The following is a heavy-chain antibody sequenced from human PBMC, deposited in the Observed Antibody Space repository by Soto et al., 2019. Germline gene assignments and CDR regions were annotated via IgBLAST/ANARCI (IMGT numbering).Heavy chain of an antibody. CDR3: ARGRRYTSSWYWFDP. CDR2: IYYSGRT. J-gene: IGHJ5*02. V-gene: IGHV4-31*02. Sequence: SETLSLTCTVSGGSISSGDYYWIWIRQHPGKGLEWIGYIYYSGRTNYNPSLKSRVIISVDTSKNQFSLKLTSVTAADTAVYYCARGRRYTSSWYWFDPWGQGTLVTVSS. D-gene: IGHD6-13*01. CDR1: GGSISSGDYY.